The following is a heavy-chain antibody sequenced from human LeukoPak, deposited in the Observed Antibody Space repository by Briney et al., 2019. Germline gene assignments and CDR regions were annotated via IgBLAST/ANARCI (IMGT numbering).Heavy chain of an antibody. V-gene: IGHV3-7*01. J-gene: IGHJ6*02. D-gene: IGHD5-12*01. CDR1: GFTFNTYW. CDR3: GRSGYWHAMDV. CDR2: IKIDGTEK. Sequence: PGGSLRLSCAASGFTFNTYWMYWVRQAPGKGLDWVANIKIDGTEKYYADSVKGRFTISRDNAKNSLFLQMSSLRVEDTAVYYCGRSGYWHAMDVWGQGTTVTVSS.